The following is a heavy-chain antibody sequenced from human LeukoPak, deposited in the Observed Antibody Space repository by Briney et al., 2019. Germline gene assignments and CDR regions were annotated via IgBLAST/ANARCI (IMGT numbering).Heavy chain of an antibody. CDR1: GYTFTGYY. CDR2: INPNSGGT. CDR3: ARAIGSSSCLDY. J-gene: IGHJ4*02. Sequence: ASVKVSCKASGYTFTGYYMHWVRQAPGQGLEWMGWINPNSGGTNYAQKFQGRVTMTTDTSTSTAYMELRSLRSDDTAVYYCARAIGSSSCLDYWGQGTLVTVSS. V-gene: IGHV1-2*02. D-gene: IGHD6-6*01.